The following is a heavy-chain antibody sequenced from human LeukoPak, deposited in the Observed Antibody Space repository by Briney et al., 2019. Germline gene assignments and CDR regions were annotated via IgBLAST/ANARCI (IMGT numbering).Heavy chain of an antibody. V-gene: IGHV3-48*03. CDR1: GFTFSSYE. J-gene: IGHJ4*02. CDR2: ISSSGSTI. Sequence: GGSLRLSCAASGFTFSSYEMNWVRQAPGKGLEWVSYISSSGSTIYYADSVKGRFTISRDNAKNSLYLQMNRLLAEDTGVYYCVRRRGTDGLRGSFDYWGQGTPVTVSS. D-gene: IGHD5-24*01. CDR3: VRRRGTDGLRGSFDY.